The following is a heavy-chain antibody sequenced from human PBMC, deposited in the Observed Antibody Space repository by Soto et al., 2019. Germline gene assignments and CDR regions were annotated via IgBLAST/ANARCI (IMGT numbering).Heavy chain of an antibody. J-gene: IGHJ4*02. CDR3: AREGNVGVTQMRYFDY. D-gene: IGHD2-21*02. V-gene: IGHV3-73*01. Sequence: PGGSLRLSCAASGFTFSGSAMHWVRQASGKGLEWVGRIRSKANSYATAYAASVKGRFTISRDDSKNTTTVHMELSSLTSDDTALYYCAREGNVGVTQMRYFDYWGQGTLVTVSS. CDR2: IRSKANSYAT. CDR1: GFTFSGSA.